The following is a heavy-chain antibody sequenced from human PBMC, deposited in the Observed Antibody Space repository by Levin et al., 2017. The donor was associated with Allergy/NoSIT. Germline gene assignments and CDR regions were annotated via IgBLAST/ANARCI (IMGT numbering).Heavy chain of an antibody. J-gene: IGHJ4*02. CDR3: ARDGLSSGWDPDY. CDR1: GFTFSNFA. V-gene: IGHV3-30*09. D-gene: IGHD6-19*01. Sequence: SCAASGFTFSNFAMHWLRQAPGKGLEWVAVIAYDGSEKYYADSVRGRFAISRDSSKNTLYLQMTSLRAEDTAVYYCARDGLSSGWDPDYWGQGTLVTVSS. CDR2: IAYDGSEK.